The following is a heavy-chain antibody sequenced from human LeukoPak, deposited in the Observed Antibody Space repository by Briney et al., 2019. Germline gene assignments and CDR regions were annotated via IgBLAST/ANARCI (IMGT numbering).Heavy chain of an antibody. CDR2: ISGSGGTT. CDR3: AKDQAGAILYFDY. V-gene: IGHV3-23*01. D-gene: IGHD1-26*01. J-gene: IGHJ4*02. CDR1: GFTVSRNY. Sequence: GGSLRLSCAASGFTVSRNYMSWVRQAPGKGLEWVSAISGSGGTTYYADSVKGRFTISRDNSKNTLYLQMSSLRAEDTALYYCAKDQAGAILYFDYWGQGTLVSASS.